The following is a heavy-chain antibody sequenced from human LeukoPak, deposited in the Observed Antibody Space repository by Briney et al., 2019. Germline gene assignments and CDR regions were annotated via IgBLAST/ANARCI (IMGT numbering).Heavy chain of an antibody. CDR2: IYYSGSP. CDR1: GGSISSTTYF. CDR3: ARLGPVDTAMVYFDY. J-gene: IGHJ4*02. V-gene: IGHV4-39*01. D-gene: IGHD5-18*01. Sequence: SETLSLTCTVSGGSISSTTYFWGWIRQPPGKGLEWIGSIYYSGSPYYNPSLKSRVTISVDTSKNQLSLRLSSVTAADTAVYYCARLGPVDTAMVYFDYWGQGTLVTVSS.